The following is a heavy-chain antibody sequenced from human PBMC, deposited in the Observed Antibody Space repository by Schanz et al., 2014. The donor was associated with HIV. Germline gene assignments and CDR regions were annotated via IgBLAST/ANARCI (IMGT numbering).Heavy chain of an antibody. D-gene: IGHD4-17*01. J-gene: IGHJ6*02. Sequence: QVQLVESGGGVVRPGKSLRLSCVASGFTSSSYAMYWARQAPGKGLEWVAVISYDGSNQYYADSVKGRFTISRDNSKNTLYLQMNSLRAEDTAVYYCARRDYGDYYYYYGMDVWGQGTTVTVSS. CDR2: ISYDGSNQ. V-gene: IGHV3-30-3*01. CDR1: GFTSSSYA. CDR3: ARRDYGDYYYYYGMDV.